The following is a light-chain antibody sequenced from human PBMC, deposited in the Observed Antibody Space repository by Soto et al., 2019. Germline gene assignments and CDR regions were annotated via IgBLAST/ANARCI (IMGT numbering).Light chain of an antibody. CDR3: QHYVTSSIT. J-gene: IGKJ5*01. Sequence: EIVFTQSPCTLSLSPPERSTLSCRASQSVTSTSLAWYQQKPGQAPRLLMYGASSRATGTPDRISGGGSGTDFTLTISRLEPEDFAVYYCQHYVTSSITFGQGTRLRL. V-gene: IGKV3-20*01. CDR2: GAS. CDR1: QSVTSTS.